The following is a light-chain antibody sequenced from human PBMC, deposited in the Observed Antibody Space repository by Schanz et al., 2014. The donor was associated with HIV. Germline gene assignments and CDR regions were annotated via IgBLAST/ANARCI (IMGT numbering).Light chain of an antibody. J-gene: IGKJ4*01. CDR2: ATS. Sequence: EIVLTQSPGTLSLSPGERATLSCRASPRLSSSYLAWYQQKRDQPPRLVIYATSTRAAGIPDRFSGTGSGTEFTLTINRLEPEDFAVYYCQQYESSPPRVTFGGGTKVEIK. V-gene: IGKV3-20*01. CDR3: QQYESSPPRVT. CDR1: PRLSSSY.